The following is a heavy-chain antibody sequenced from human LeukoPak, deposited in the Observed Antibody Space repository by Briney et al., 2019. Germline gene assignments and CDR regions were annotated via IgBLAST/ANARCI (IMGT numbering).Heavy chain of an antibody. D-gene: IGHD3-22*01. J-gene: IGHJ4*02. CDR2: IYYSGST. Sequence: SETLSLTCTVSGGSISSGDYYWSWIRQPPGKGLEWIGDIYYSGSTYYNPSLKSRVTISVDTSKNQFSLKLSSVTAADTAVYYCARAEKRENYYDSSGYYVRTFDYWGQGTLVTVSS. CDR1: GGSISSGDYY. CDR3: ARAEKRENYYDSSGYYVRTFDY. V-gene: IGHV4-30-4*08.